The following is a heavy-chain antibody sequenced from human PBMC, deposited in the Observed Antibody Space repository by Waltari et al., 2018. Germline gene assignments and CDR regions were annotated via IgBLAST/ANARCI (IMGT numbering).Heavy chain of an antibody. D-gene: IGHD1-26*01. Sequence: EVQLVESGGGLVQPGGSLKLSCAASGFTFSGSAMHWVRQASGKGLEWVGRIRSKANSYATAYAASVKGRFTISRDDSKNTAYLQMNSLKTEDTAVYYCTRQGTTEWVYYFDYWGQGTLVTVSS. CDR1: GFTFSGSA. V-gene: IGHV3-73*02. CDR2: IRSKANSYAT. CDR3: TRQGTTEWVYYFDY. J-gene: IGHJ4*02.